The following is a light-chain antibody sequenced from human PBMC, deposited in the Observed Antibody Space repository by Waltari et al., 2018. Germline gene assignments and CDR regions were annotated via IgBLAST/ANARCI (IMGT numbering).Light chain of an antibody. CDR1: QGISRY. CDR3: QQYYSYPT. V-gene: IGKV1-8*01. CDR2: AAS. Sequence: AIRMTQSPSSLSASTGDRVTITCRASQGISRYLAWYQQKPGKAPKLLIYAASTLQSGVPSRFSGSGSGTDFTLTISCLQSEDFATYYCQQYYSYPTFGGGTKVEIK. J-gene: IGKJ4*01.